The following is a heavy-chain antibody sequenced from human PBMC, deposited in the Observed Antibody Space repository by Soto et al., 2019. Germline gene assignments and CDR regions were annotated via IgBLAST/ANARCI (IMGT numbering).Heavy chain of an antibody. CDR3: AREGRGYNAFDI. D-gene: IGHD1-20*01. Sequence: SETLSLTCAVSGGSISSGGYSWGWIRRPPGKGLEWIGYIYHSGSTYYNPSLKSRVTISVDRSKNQFSLKLSSVTAADTAVYYCAREGRGYNAFDIWGQGTMVTVSS. V-gene: IGHV4-30-2*01. J-gene: IGHJ3*02. CDR1: GGSISSGGYS. CDR2: IYHSGST.